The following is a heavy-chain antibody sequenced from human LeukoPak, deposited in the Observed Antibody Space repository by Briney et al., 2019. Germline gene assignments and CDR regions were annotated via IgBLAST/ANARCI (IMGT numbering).Heavy chain of an antibody. CDR1: GYSISSGYY. Sequence: PSETLSLTCAVSGYSISSGYYWGWIRPPLGKGLEGIGSIYHSGSTYYNPSLKSRVTISVDTSKNQFSLKLRSVTAADTSVYYCYFGGSSTIWGQGTLVTVSS. D-gene: IGHD3-16*01. V-gene: IGHV4-38-2*01. CDR2: IYHSGST. CDR3: YFGGSSTI. J-gene: IGHJ4*02.